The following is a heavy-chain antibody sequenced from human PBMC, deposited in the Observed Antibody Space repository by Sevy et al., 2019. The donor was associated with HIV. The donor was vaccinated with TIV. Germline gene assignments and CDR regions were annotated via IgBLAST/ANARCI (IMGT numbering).Heavy chain of an antibody. CDR1: GSSFESFA. V-gene: IGHV3-21*04. CDR3: TRGACIDYYQKGLDL. D-gene: IGHD3-22*01. Sequence: GGSLRLSCAASGSSFESFAMNWVRQPPGKGLEWVAYISKSSSYIYYADSVKGRFTISRDNAKNSLYLQMNSLGPEDTAIYYCTRGACIDYYQKGLDLWGQGTTVTVSS. J-gene: IGHJ6*02. CDR2: ISKSSSYI.